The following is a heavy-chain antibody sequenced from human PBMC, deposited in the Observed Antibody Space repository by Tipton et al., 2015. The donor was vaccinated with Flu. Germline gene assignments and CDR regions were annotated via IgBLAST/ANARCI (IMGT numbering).Heavy chain of an antibody. CDR1: GGSISSSSYY. J-gene: IGHJ4*02. D-gene: IGHD3-22*01. CDR3: ARVRAIYYDSSGLSPGYFDY. CDR2: IYYSGST. Sequence: LRLSCTVSGGSISSSSYYWGWIRQPPGKGLEWIGSIYYSGSTYYNPSLKSRVTISVDTSKSQFSLKLSSVTAADTAVYYCARVRAIYYDSSGLSPGYFDYWGQGTLVTVSS. V-gene: IGHV4-39*07.